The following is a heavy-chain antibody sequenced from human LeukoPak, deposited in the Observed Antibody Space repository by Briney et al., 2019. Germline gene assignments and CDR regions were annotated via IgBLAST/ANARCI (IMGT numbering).Heavy chain of an antibody. CDR3: ARGDRSAWFGELSDY. J-gene: IGHJ4*02. CDR2: IGSDGSNT. V-gene: IGHV3-74*01. D-gene: IGHD3-10*01. Sequence: PGGSLRLSCAASGFTFSTYWMHWVRQAPGKGLVWVSRIGSDGSNTNYADSVKGRFTISRDNAKNSLYLQMNSLRVEDTAVYYCARGDRSAWFGELSDYWGQGTLVTVSS. CDR1: GFTFSTYW.